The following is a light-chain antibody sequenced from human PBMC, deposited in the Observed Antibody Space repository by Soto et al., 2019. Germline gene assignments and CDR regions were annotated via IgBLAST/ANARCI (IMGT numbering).Light chain of an antibody. Sequence: DIQLTQSPSFLSASVGDRVTITCRASQGIRNYLAWYQQKPGKAPKLLIYAASTLQSGVPSRFSCSGCGTEFTLTVSSLQPEDFATYYCQQLNSYPPWTFGQGTKVEIK. V-gene: IGKV1-9*01. CDR3: QQLNSYPPWT. CDR1: QGIRNY. J-gene: IGKJ1*01. CDR2: AAS.